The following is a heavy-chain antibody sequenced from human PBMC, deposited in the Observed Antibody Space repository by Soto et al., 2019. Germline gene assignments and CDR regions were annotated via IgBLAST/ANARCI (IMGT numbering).Heavy chain of an antibody. V-gene: IGHV4-4*07. CDR3: ARGGQDFWSGPFDY. CDR1: DGSISTYF. D-gene: IGHD3-3*01. J-gene: IGHJ4*02. CDR2: IDNSGNT. Sequence: PSETLSLTCTVSDGSISTYFCNWIRQPAGKGLEWIGSIDNSGNTNYNPSLKSRVTMSADTSRNQFSLKLNSVTAADTAVYYCARGGQDFWSGPFDYWGQGALVTAPQ.